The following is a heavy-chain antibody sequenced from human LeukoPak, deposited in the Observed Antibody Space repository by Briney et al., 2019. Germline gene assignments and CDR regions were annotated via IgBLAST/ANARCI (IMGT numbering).Heavy chain of an antibody. CDR2: IIPILGIA. Sequence: SVKVSCKASGGTFSSYAISWVRQAPGQGLAWMGRIIPILGIANYAQKFQGRVTITADKSTSTAYMELSSLRSEDTAVYYCARAIPSPYYFDYWGQGTLVTVSS. CDR1: GGTFSSYA. D-gene: IGHD2-2*01. J-gene: IGHJ4*02. V-gene: IGHV1-69*04. CDR3: ARAIPSPYYFDY.